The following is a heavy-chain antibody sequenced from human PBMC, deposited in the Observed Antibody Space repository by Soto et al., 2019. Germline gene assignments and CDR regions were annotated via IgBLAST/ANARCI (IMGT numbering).Heavy chain of an antibody. CDR1: GGSISSSSYY. V-gene: IGHV4-39*01. D-gene: IGHD2-8*01. CDR3: ARASGYCTNGVCYGKSWFDP. CDR2: IYYSGST. Sequence: PSETLSLTCTVSGGSISSSSYYWGWIRQPPGKGLEWIGSIYYSGSTYYNPSLKSRVTISVDTSKNQFSLKLSSVTAADTAVYYCARASGYCTNGVCYGKSWFDPWGQGTLVTVS. J-gene: IGHJ5*02.